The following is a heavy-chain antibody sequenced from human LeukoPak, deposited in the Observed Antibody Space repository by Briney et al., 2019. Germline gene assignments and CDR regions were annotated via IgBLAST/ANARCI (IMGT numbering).Heavy chain of an antibody. D-gene: IGHD6-19*01. CDR3: TTDLHSSGWLKDDY. Sequence: GGSLRLSCAASGFTFSGSAMHWVRQASGKGLEWVGRIRSKANSYATAYAASVKGRFTISRDDSKNTAYLQMNSLKTEDTAVYYCTTDLHSSGWLKDDYWGQGTLVTVSS. J-gene: IGHJ4*02. CDR1: GFTFSGSA. CDR2: IRSKANSYAT. V-gene: IGHV3-73*01.